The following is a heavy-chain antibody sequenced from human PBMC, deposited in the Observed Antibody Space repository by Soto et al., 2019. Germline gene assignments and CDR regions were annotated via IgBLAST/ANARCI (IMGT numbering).Heavy chain of an antibody. CDR1: GFTFSSYA. J-gene: IGHJ4*02. CDR3: AKRSAEYYYDSSGYYFDY. Sequence: VGSLRLSFAASGFTFSSYAMSWVRQAPGKGLEWVSAISGSGGSTYYADSVKGRVTISRDNSKNTLYLQMNSLRAEDTAVYYCAKRSAEYYYDSSGYYFDYWGQGTLVTVSS. CDR2: ISGSGGST. V-gene: IGHV3-23*01. D-gene: IGHD3-22*01.